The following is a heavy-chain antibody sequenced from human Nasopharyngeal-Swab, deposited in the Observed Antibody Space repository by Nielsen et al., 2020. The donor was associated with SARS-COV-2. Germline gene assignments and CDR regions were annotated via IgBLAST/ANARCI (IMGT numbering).Heavy chain of an antibody. Sequence: GGSLRLSCAASGFTFSIYAMSWVRQAPGKGLEWVSFISSSGSIAYYADSVKGRFTISRDNPNNSLYLQMNSLRADDTAVYYCVRDGALIQLWLLPHALDIWGQGTLVTVSS. D-gene: IGHD5-18*01. CDR3: VRDGALIQLWLLPHALDI. V-gene: IGHV3-48*04. CDR1: GFTFSIYA. J-gene: IGHJ3*02. CDR2: ISSSGSIA.